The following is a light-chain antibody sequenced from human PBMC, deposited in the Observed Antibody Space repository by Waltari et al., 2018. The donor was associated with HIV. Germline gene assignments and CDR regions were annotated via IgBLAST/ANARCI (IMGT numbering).Light chain of an antibody. CDR1: SSDFGGYNY. J-gene: IGLJ1*01. Sequence: QSALTQPASVSGFPGQSITISCTGTSSDFGGYNYVSWYQQHPGKAPNLMSYDVSNRPSGVSNRFSGSKSGNAGSLTIFGLQAEDEADDYCSTYTCNHSLPYVFGTGTKVTVL. CDR2: DVS. V-gene: IGLV2-14*03. CDR3: STYTCNHSLPYV.